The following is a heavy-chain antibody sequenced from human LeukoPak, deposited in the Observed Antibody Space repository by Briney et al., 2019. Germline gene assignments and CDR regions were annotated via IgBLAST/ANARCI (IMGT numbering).Heavy chain of an antibody. CDR2: ISSSSSYI. V-gene: IGHV3-21*01. J-gene: IGHJ4*02. CDR3: ARNFDY. Sequence: GGSLRLSCAASGFTFSSYSMNWVRQAPGKGLEWVSSISSSSSYIYYADSVKGRFTISRDNAKNSLYLQMNGLRAEDTAVYYCARNFDYWGQGTLVTVSS. CDR1: GFTFSSYS.